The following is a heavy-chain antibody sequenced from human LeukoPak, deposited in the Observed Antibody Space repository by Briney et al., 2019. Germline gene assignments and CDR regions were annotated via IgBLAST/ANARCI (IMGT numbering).Heavy chain of an antibody. CDR2: ISYDGSNK. J-gene: IGHJ4*02. D-gene: IGHD3-22*01. Sequence: GGSLRLSCAASGFTFSSYGMHWVRQAPGKGLEWVAVISYDGSNKYYADSVKGRFTISRDNSKNTLYLRMNSLRAEDTAVYYCAKDYYYDSSGDLAGYFDYGGQGTLVTVSS. V-gene: IGHV3-30*18. CDR3: AKDYYYDSSGDLAGYFDY. CDR1: GFTFSSYG.